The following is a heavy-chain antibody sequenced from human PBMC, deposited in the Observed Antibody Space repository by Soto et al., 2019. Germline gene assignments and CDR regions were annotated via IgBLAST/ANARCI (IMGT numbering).Heavy chain of an antibody. D-gene: IGHD1-26*01. J-gene: IGHJ6*02. CDR2: ITLYNGNT. CDR3: ARRVGDPLSYYYYGMDV. V-gene: IGHV1-45*03. Sequence: SVKLSCKASGYAFTYCSLRWFQQAPKQGLERMRWITLYNGNTNYAKKFQGRVTITRDMSLRTAYIELSSLRSEDTAVYYCARRVGDPLSYYYYGMDVWGQGTTVTVSS. CDR1: GYAFTYCS.